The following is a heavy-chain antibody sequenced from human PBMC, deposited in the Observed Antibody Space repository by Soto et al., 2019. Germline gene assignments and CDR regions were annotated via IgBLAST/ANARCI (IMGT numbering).Heavy chain of an antibody. CDR1: GGSFSGYY. J-gene: IGHJ4*02. V-gene: IGHV4-34*01. D-gene: IGHD3-22*01. Sequence: QVQLQQWGAGLLKPSETLSLTCAVYGGSFSGYYWSWIRQPPGKGLEWIGEINHSGSTNYNPSLKCRVTISVDLSKNKFSVKLGSVTAADTAVYYGARGRGIYYDTSAWGGYWGQGTLVTVSS. CDR2: INHSGST. CDR3: ARGRGIYYDTSAWGGY.